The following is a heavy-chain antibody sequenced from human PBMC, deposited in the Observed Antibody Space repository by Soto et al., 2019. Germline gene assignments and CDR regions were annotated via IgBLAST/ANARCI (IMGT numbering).Heavy chain of an antibody. J-gene: IGHJ5*02. CDR1: GFTFSSYA. V-gene: IGHV3-23*01. CDR3: AKDGVAARTLPRPRWFDP. Sequence: AGRSLRLSCAASGFTFSSYAMSWVRQAPGKGLEWVSAISGSGGSTYYADSVKGRFTISRDNSKNTLYLQMNSLRAEDTAVYYCAKDGVAARTLPRPRWFDPSGQGPLVT. D-gene: IGHD6-13*01. CDR2: ISGSGGST.